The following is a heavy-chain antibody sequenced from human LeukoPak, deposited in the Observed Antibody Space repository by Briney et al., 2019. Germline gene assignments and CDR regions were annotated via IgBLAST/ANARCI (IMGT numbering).Heavy chain of an antibody. Sequence: ASVKVSCKASGYTFTGYYMHWVRQAPGQGLEWMGRINPNSGGTNYAQKFQGRVTMTRDTSISTAYMELSRLRSDDTAVYYCARAVTCSSTSCPWDYYYMDVWGKGTTVTVSS. CDR1: GYTFTGYY. J-gene: IGHJ6*03. V-gene: IGHV1-2*06. D-gene: IGHD2-2*01. CDR2: INPNSGGT. CDR3: ARAVTCSSTSCPWDYYYMDV.